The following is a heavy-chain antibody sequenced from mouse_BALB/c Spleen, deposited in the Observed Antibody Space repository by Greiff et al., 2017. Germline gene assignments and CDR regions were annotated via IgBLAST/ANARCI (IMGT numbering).Heavy chain of an antibody. Sequence: EVKLMESGGGLVQPGGSRKLSCAASGFTFSSFGMHWVRQAPEKGLEWVAYISSGSSTIYYADTVKGRFTISRDNPKNTLFLQMTSLRSEDTAMYYCAREGYYPFDYWGQGTTLTVSS. CDR3: AREGYYPFDY. J-gene: IGHJ2*01. D-gene: IGHD1-1*01. CDR2: ISSGSSTI. V-gene: IGHV5-17*02. CDR1: GFTFSSFG.